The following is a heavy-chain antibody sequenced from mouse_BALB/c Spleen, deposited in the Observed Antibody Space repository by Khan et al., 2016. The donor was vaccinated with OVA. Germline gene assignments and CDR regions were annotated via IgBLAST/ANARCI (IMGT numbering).Heavy chain of an antibody. V-gene: IGHV1-80*01. CDR2: IYPGDGDT. CDR3: ARKGYGNYALAY. CDR1: GYAFSNYW. Sequence: QVQLQQSGAELVRPGSSVKISCKASGYAFSNYWMNWVKQRPGQGLEWIGQIYPGDGDTNYNGKFKGKATLTADKSSITAYMQLSSLTSEDSAVYFCARKGYGNYALAYWGQGTLVTVSA. D-gene: IGHD2-10*02. J-gene: IGHJ3*01.